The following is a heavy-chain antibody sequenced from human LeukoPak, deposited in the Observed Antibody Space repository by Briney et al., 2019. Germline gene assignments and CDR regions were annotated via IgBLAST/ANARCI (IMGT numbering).Heavy chain of an antibody. CDR2: IRSKADGGTT. CDR1: GFTVTNAW. Sequence: GGSLRLSCKVSGFTVTNAWMNWVRQAPGKGLEWVGRIRSKADGGTTDYAAPVKGRFTISRDDSKNTLYLQMNSLKTEDTAVYYCTTSQIVLRFLEWLSGFDPWGQGTLVTVSS. D-gene: IGHD3-3*01. V-gene: IGHV3-15*07. CDR3: TTSQIVLRFLEWLSGFDP. J-gene: IGHJ5*02.